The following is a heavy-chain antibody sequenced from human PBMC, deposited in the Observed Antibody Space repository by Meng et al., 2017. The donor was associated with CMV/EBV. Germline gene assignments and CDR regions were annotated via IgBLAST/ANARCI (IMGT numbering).Heavy chain of an antibody. Sequence: GESLKISCAASGFTFSNYSMNWVRQAPGKGLEWVSSISSSSSYIYYADSVKGRFTISRDNAKNSLYLQMNSLRAEDMAVYYCARDGAAAGYYYYYGMDVWGQGTTVTVSS. CDR2: ISSSSSYI. CDR3: ARDGAAAGYYYYYGMDV. V-gene: IGHV3-21*01. J-gene: IGHJ6*02. CDR1: GFTFSNYS. D-gene: IGHD6-13*01.